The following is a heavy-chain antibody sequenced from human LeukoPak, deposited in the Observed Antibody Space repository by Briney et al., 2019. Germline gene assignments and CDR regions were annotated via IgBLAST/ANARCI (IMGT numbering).Heavy chain of an antibody. J-gene: IGHJ5*02. V-gene: IGHV1-2*04. Sequence: ASVKVSCKASGYTFTGYYMHWVRQAPGQGREWMGWINPNSGGTNYAQKFQGWVTMTRDTSISTAYMELSRLRSDDTAVYYCARGHCSSTSCNNWFDPWGQGTLVTVSS. CDR2: INPNSGGT. CDR3: ARGHCSSTSCNNWFDP. CDR1: GYTFTGYY. D-gene: IGHD2-2*01.